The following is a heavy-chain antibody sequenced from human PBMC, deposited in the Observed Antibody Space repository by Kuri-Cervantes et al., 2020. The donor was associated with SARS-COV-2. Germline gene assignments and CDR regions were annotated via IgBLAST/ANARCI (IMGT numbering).Heavy chain of an antibody. V-gene: IGHV4-59*01. CDR3: ARQMMSSITIFGVVITRNWFDP. D-gene: IGHD3-3*01. CDR1: GGSISSYY. J-gene: IGHJ5*02. Sequence: SETLSLTCTVSGGSISSYYWSWIRQPPGKGLEWIGYIYYSGGTNYNPSLKSRVTISVDTSKNQFSLKLSSVTAADTAVYYCARQMMSSITIFGVVITRNWFDPWGQGTLVTVSS. CDR2: IYYSGGT.